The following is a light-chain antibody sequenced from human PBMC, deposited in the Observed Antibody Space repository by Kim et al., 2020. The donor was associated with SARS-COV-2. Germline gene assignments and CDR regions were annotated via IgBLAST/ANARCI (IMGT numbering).Light chain of an antibody. J-gene: IGKJ5*01. CDR3: QQYNTDLIT. CDR2: KAS. V-gene: IGKV1-5*03. CDR1: QSISSW. Sequence: DIQMTQSPSTLSASVGDRVTITCRASQSISSWLAWYQQKPGKAPNLLIYKASSLESGVPSRFSGSGSGTEFTLTISSLQPDDFATYYCQQYNTDLITFGQGTRLEIK.